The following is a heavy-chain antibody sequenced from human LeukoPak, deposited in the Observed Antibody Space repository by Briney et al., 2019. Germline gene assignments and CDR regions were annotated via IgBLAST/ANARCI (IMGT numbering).Heavy chain of an antibody. CDR1: GFTFFSYA. J-gene: IGHJ4*02. Sequence: GGSLRLSCAASGFTFFSYAMHWVRQAPGKGLEWVAVISYDGSNKYYADSVKGRFTISRDNSKNTLYLQMNSLRAEDTAVYYCASEIIFGSFDYWGQGTLVTVSS. D-gene: IGHD3-3*01. CDR3: ASEIIFGSFDY. V-gene: IGHV3-30*04. CDR2: ISYDGSNK.